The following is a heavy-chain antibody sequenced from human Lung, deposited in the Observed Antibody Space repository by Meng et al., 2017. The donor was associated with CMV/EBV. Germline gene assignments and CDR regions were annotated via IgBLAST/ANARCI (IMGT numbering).Heavy chain of an antibody. Sequence: SXXVSXXASGYTLTNYYIHWVRQAPGQGLEWMGIINPSDNTTIYAQKFQGRVTMTRDTSTSTVYMELSSLGSDDTALYYCARDLGYSSSWYFQYYFDCWGQGXLVTFSS. CDR3: ARDLGYSSSWYFQYYFDC. V-gene: IGHV1-46*01. CDR1: GYTLTNYY. CDR2: INPSDNTT. D-gene: IGHD6-13*01. J-gene: IGHJ4*02.